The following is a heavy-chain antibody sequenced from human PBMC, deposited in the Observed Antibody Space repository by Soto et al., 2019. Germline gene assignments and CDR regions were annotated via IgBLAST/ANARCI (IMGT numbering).Heavy chain of an antibody. J-gene: IGHJ1*01. CDR3: ARGGYTAAEYFQH. V-gene: IGHV4-59*01. CDR1: GGSISSYY. CDR2: IYYSGST. D-gene: IGHD6-13*01. Sequence: SETLSLTCTVSGGSISSYYWSWIRQPPGKGLEWIGYIYYSGSTNYNPSLKSRVTISVDTSKNQFSLKLSSVTAADTAAYYCARGGYTAAEYFQHWGQGTLVTVSS.